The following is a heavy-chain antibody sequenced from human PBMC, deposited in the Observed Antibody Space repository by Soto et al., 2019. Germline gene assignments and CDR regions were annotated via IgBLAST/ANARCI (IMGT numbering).Heavy chain of an antibody. CDR3: AHKGGGDRILDY. CDR2: IYWDDAK. J-gene: IGHJ4*02. V-gene: IGHV2-5*02. D-gene: IGHD3-16*01. CDR1: GFSLSTSGVG. Sequence: QITLKESGPTLVKPTQTLTLTCTFSGFSLSTSGVGVGWIRQPPGKALEWVALIYWDDAKEYSPSLKSRLTIPKDTAKNQVALTMPTLAPVDTATYYCAHKGGGDRILDYWGQGTLVTVSS.